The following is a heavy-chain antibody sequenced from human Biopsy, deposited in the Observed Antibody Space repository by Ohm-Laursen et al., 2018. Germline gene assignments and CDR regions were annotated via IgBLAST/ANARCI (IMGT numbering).Heavy chain of an antibody. CDR3: ARWETTLGRSLDS. CDR2: MSPNTGNT. J-gene: IGHJ4*02. CDR1: GYTFTSHD. V-gene: IGHV1-8*01. Sequence: ASVKVSCKASGYTFTSHDINWVRQATGQGLEWMGWMSPNTGNTVYAQRFQDRVTMTGDTSTGTAYMELTSLTSDDTAVYFCARWETTLGRSLDSWGQGTLVAVSS. D-gene: IGHD1-26*01.